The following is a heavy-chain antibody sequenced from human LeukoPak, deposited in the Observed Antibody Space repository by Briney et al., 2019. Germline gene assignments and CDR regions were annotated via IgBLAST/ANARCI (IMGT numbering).Heavy chain of an antibody. CDR3: ARGGADVVVVAGLLFDI. D-gene: IGHD2-15*01. J-gene: IGHJ3*02. CDR1: GFSFSSYS. V-gene: IGHV3-21*01. CDR2: ISSSSSYI. Sequence: PGGSLRLSCAASGFSFSSYSMNWVRQAPGKGLEWVSSISSSSSYIYYADSVKGRFTISRDNAKNSLSLQMNSLRAEDTAVYYCARGGADVVVVAGLLFDIWGQGTMVTVSS.